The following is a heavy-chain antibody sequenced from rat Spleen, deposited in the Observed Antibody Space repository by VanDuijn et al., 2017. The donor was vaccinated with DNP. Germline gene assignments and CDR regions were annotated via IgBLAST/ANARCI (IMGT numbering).Heavy chain of an antibody. Sequence: EVQVLESGGGLVQPGNSLKLSCATSGFTFSTAWMYWYRQFPEKRLEWVARIKAKSNNYATDYTESVKGRFTISRDDSKSSIYLQMNNLKEEDTAIYYCASTGISPYYFDYWGQGVMVTVSS. V-gene: IGHV6-6*01. CDR1: GFTFSTAW. D-gene: IGHD1-9*01. J-gene: IGHJ2*01. CDR2: IKAKSNNYAT. CDR3: ASTGISPYYFDY.